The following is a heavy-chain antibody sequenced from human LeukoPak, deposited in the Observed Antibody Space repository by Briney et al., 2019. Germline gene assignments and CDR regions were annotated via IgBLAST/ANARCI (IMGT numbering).Heavy chain of an antibody. CDR3: ARYKDSSSVNNWFDP. J-gene: IGHJ5*02. CDR1: GGSFSGYY. V-gene: IGHV4-34*01. D-gene: IGHD6-6*01. Sequence: SETLSLTCAVYGGSFSGYYWSWLRQPPGKGLEWIGEINHSGSTYYNPSLKSRVTISVDTSKNQFSLKLSSVTAADTAVYYCARYKDSSSVNNWFDPWGQGTLVTVSS. CDR2: INHSGST.